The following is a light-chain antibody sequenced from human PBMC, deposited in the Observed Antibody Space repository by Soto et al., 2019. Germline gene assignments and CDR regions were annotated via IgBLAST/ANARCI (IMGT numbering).Light chain of an antibody. CDR2: GAS. CDR1: QSVSSSY. J-gene: IGKJ1*01. V-gene: IGKV3-20*01. Sequence: EIVLTQSPGTLSLSPGERATLSCRASQSVSSSYLAWYQQKPGQAPRLLIYGASSRATGIPDRFSGSGSGTAFTLTISSLEPEDFAVYYCQQYGSSPQTFGQGTKVEIK. CDR3: QQYGSSPQT.